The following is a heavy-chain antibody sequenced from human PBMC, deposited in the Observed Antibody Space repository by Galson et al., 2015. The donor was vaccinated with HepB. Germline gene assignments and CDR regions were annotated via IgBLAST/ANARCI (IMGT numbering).Heavy chain of an antibody. J-gene: IGHJ6*02. V-gene: IGHV3-30-3*01. CDR2: ISYDGSNK. CDR3: AKDCGYLSCGGGMDV. CDR1: GFTFSSYA. Sequence: SLRLSCAASGFTFSSYAMHWVRQAPGKGLEWVAVISYDGSNKYYADSVKGRFTISRDNSKNTLYLQMNSLRAEDTAVYYCAKDCGYLSCGGGMDVWGQGTTVTVSS. D-gene: IGHD2-15*01.